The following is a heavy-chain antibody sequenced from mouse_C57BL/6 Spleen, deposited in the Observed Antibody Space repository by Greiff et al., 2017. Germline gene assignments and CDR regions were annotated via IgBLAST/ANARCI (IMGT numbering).Heavy chain of an antibody. CDR1: GFTFSSYG. Sequence: EVQVVESGGDLVKPGGSLKLSCAASGFTFSSYGMSWVRQTPDKRLEWVATISTGGSYTYYPDNVKGRFTLSRDNAKNTLYLQMSSLKSEDTAMYYCARPITTVVEDAMDYWGQGTSVTVSS. J-gene: IGHJ4*01. CDR2: ISTGGSYT. V-gene: IGHV5-6*01. CDR3: ARPITTVVEDAMDY. D-gene: IGHD1-1*01.